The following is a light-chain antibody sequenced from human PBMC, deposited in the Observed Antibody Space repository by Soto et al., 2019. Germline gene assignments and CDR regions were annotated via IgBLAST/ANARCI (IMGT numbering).Light chain of an antibody. J-gene: IGLJ1*01. CDR2: DVS. CDR3: RSYAGIHIV. V-gene: IGLV2-8*01. CDR1: SSDVGNYDY. Sequence: SVLTQPPSASGSPGQSVTISCTGTSSDVGNYDYVSWYQQHPGKAPKLMIYDVSKRPSGVPDRFSGSKSGNTASLTVSGLQAEDEADYYCRSYAGIHIVLGTGTKVTVL.